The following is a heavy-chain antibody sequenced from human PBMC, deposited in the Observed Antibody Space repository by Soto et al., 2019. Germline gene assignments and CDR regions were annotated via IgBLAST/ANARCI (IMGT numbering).Heavy chain of an antibody. J-gene: IGHJ6*02. CDR3: ARAESSTSCYGGFCYYYYGMDV. CDR2: IWYDGSNK. D-gene: IGHD2-2*01. Sequence: GGSLRLSCAASGFTFSSYGMHWVRQAPGKGLEWVAVIWYDGSNKYYADSVKGRFTISRDNSKNTLYLQMNSLRAEDTAVYYCARAESSTSCYGGFCYYYYGMDVWGQGTTVTVSS. V-gene: IGHV3-33*01. CDR1: GFTFSSYG.